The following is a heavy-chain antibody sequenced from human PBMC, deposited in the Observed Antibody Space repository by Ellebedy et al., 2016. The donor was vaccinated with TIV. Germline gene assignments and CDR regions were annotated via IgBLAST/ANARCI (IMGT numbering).Heavy chain of an antibody. CDR1: GFHFSSYG. V-gene: IGHV3-30*02. J-gene: IGHJ6*02. CDR2: LRYGGSNK. CDR3: ARDRWDNWYNSKAWGRYYYGMDV. Sequence: GESLKISCSTSGFHFSSYGMHWVRQAPGKGLEWVAFLRYGGSNKYYADSVQGRFTISRDNSKNTLYLQMNSLRAEDTAVNYCARDRWDNWYNSKAWGRYYYGMDVWGQGTTVTVSS. D-gene: IGHD1/OR15-1a*01.